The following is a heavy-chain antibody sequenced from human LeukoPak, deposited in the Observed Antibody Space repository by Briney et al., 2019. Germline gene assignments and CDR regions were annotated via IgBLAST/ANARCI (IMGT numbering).Heavy chain of an antibody. D-gene: IGHD4-17*01. CDR1: GYTFTSYD. CDR2: MNPNSANT. V-gene: IGHV1-8*01. J-gene: IGHJ4*02. CDR3: ASKIDYGDVDY. Sequence: ASVKVSCKASGYTFTSYDINWVRQAPGQGLEWMGWMNPNSANTGCAQKFQGRVTMTRDTSIGTAYMELSSLRSEDTAVYYCASKIDYGDVDYWGQGTLVTVSS.